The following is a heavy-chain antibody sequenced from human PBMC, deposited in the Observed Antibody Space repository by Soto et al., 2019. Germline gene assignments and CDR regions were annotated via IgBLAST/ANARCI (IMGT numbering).Heavy chain of an antibody. Sequence: SQTLSLTCAISGDSVSSNSAAWNWIRQSPSRGLEWLGRTYYRSKWYNDYAVSVKSRITINPDTSKNQFSLQVNSVTPEDAAVYYCAREEDRGGAYACDIWGQGTMVTVSS. V-gene: IGHV6-1*01. J-gene: IGHJ3*02. CDR3: AREEDRGGAYACDI. D-gene: IGHD3-10*01. CDR1: GDSVSSNSAA. CDR2: TYYRSKWYN.